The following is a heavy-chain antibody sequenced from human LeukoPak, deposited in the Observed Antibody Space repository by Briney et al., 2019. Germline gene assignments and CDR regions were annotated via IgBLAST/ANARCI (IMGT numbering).Heavy chain of an antibody. CDR1: GFTFSTYS. CDR3: GRDQDRGSYHDPIFEY. Sequence: GGSLRLSCAASGFTFSTYSLNWVRQAPGKGLEWVSSISPSSSSVYYADSMKGRFTISRDDAKNLLYLQMNSLRVEDTAFYYCGRDQDRGSYHDPIFEYWGQGTLVTVSS. CDR2: ISPSSSSV. J-gene: IGHJ4*02. D-gene: IGHD1-26*01. V-gene: IGHV3-21*06.